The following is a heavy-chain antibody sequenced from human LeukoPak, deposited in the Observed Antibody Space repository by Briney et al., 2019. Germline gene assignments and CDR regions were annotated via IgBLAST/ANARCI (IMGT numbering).Heavy chain of an antibody. J-gene: IGHJ6*03. CDR3: ARGSAVTYPYYYYYMDV. CDR2: IIPIFGTA. Sequence: ASVKVSCKASGGTFSSYAISWVRQAPGQGLEWMGGIIPIFGTANYAQKFQGRVTITTDESTSTAYMELSSLRSEDTAVYYCARGSAVTYPYYYYYMDVWGKGTTVTVSS. D-gene: IGHD4-11*01. CDR1: GGTFSSYA. V-gene: IGHV1-69*05.